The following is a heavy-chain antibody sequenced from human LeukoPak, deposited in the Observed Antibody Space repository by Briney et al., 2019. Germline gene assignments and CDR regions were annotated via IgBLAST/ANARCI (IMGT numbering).Heavy chain of an antibody. D-gene: IGHD6-13*01. CDR1: GHSFTSYW. CDR2: IYPGDSDT. V-gene: IGHV5-51*01. J-gene: IGHJ5*02. CDR3: AITGGGYSSTSYNWFDP. Sequence: GESLKISCKGSGHSFTSYWIGWVRQMPGKGLEWMGIIYPGDSDTRYSPSFQGQVTISANKSISTVYLQWSSLKASDTAMYYCAITGGGYSSTSYNWFDPWGQGTLVIVSS.